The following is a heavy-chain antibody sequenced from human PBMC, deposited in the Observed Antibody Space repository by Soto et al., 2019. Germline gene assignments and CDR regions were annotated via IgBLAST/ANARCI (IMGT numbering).Heavy chain of an antibody. D-gene: IGHD6-13*01. V-gene: IGHV4-30-4*01. J-gene: IGHJ5*02. CDR3: ARGRRATAANWFDP. Sequence: QVQLQESGPELVKPSQTLSLTCTVSGGSISSGDYSWTWIRQPPGKGLEYIGYIYYSGSTYYNPPLKSRVTISIDTSNNQFSLKLNSVTAADTALYYCARGRRATAANWFDPWGQGTLVTVSS. CDR1: GGSISSGDYS. CDR2: IYYSGST.